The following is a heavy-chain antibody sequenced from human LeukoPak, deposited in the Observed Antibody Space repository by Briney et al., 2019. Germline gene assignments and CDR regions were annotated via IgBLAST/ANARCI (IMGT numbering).Heavy chain of an antibody. CDR1: GGSITDYY. D-gene: IGHD1-26*01. CDR2: IYYSGNT. Sequence: SETLSLTCTVSGGSITDYYWSWIPQPPGKGLEWIGYIYYSGNTNYNPSLKSRVTISVDTSKTQFSLRLSSVFDADTAMYYCARGGIKGSTGPRSFDYWGQGTLVTVSS. V-gene: IGHV4-59*01. J-gene: IGHJ4*02. CDR3: ARGGIKGSTGPRSFDY.